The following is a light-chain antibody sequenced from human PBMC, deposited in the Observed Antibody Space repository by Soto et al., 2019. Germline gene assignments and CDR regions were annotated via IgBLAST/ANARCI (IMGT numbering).Light chain of an antibody. CDR3: AAWDDSLSAYV. CDR2: RNN. CDR1: SSNIGSNY. Sequence: QSVLTQPPSASGTPGQRVTISCSGSSSNIGSNYVYWYQQLPGTAPKLLIYRNNQRPSGVPDRFSGSKSGTSASLAISGLRSEDEADYYCAAWDDSLSAYVFGTGTKVTV. V-gene: IGLV1-47*01. J-gene: IGLJ1*01.